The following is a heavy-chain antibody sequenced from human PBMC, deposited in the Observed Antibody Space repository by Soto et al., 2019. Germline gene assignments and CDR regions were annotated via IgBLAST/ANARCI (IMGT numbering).Heavy chain of an antibody. CDR3: ARGGAYSSSLGNFDY. D-gene: IGHD6-6*01. CDR2: IYYSGST. CDR1: GGSISSYY. J-gene: IGHJ4*02. V-gene: IGHV4-59*01. Sequence: SETLSLTCTVSGGSISSYYWSWIRQPPGKGLEWIGYIYYSGSTNYNPSLKSRVTISVDTSKNQFSLKLSSVTAADTAVYYCARGGAYSSSLGNFDYWGQGTLVTSPQ.